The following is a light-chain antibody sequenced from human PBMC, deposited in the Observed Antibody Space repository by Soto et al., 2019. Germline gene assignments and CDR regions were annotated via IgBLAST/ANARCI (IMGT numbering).Light chain of an antibody. V-gene: IGKV3-15*01. Sequence: EIVLTLSLGTLSLTPGDRVTLSCRASQSVDINLAWDQQRAGQAPRLLVYGASTKATDMPGRFSGRGSGTEFTLTINILQSEDFALYYCHQRQSWPRTFGQGTKVDIK. CDR1: QSVDIN. CDR3: HQRQSWPRT. CDR2: GAS. J-gene: IGKJ1*01.